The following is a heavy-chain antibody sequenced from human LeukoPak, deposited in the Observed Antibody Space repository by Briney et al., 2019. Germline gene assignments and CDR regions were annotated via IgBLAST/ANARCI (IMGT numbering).Heavy chain of an antibody. Sequence: GGSLRLSCAASGFTFSSYGMHWVRQAPGKGLEWVAVISYDGSNKYYADSVKGRFTISRDNSKNTLYLQMNSLRAEDTAVYYCAKDHHDAFDIWGQGTMVTVSS. CDR1: GFTFSSYG. CDR3: AKDHHDAFDI. J-gene: IGHJ3*02. CDR2: ISYDGSNK. V-gene: IGHV3-30*18.